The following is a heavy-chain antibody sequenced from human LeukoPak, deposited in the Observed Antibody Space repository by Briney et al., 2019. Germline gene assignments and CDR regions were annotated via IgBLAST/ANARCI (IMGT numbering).Heavy chain of an antibody. CDR2: ISWNSGSI. D-gene: IGHD3-22*01. J-gene: IGHJ4*02. Sequence: GRSLRLSCAASGFTFDDYAMHWVRQAPGKGLEWVSGISWNSGSISYADSVKGRFTVSRDNAKNSLYLQMNSLRAEDTALYYCAKDNSGIYYDSSGPSWGQGTLVTVSS. CDR3: AKDNSGIYYDSSGPS. V-gene: IGHV3-9*01. CDR1: GFTFDDYA.